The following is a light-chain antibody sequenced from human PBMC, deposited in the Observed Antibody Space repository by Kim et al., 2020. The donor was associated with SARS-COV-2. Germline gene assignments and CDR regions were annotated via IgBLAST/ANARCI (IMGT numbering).Light chain of an antibody. CDR3: QHCSSAPWT. J-gene: IGKJ1*01. CDR1: QSVSSIY. CDR2: GAS. Sequence: SPGERATLSCRASQSVSSIYLAWYQQKPGQAPRLLIYGASSRATGIPDRFSGSGSGTDFILTISILEPDDFVVYYCQHCSSAPWTFGQGTKVDIK. V-gene: IGKV3-20*01.